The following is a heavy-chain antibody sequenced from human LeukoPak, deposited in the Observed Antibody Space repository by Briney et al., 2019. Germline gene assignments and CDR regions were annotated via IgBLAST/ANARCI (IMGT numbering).Heavy chain of an antibody. CDR3: ARRSRRDANWFDP. J-gene: IGHJ5*02. D-gene: IGHD5-24*01. Sequence: PSETLSLTCTVSGGSISSYYWSWIRQPPGKGLEWIGYIYYSGSTNYNPSLKSRVTISVDTSKNQFSQKLSSVTAADTAVYYCARRSRRDANWFDPWGQGTLVTVSS. CDR1: GGSISSYY. V-gene: IGHV4-59*01. CDR2: IYYSGST.